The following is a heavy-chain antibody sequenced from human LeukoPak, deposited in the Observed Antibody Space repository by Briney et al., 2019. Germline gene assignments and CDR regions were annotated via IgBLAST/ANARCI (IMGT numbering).Heavy chain of an antibody. V-gene: IGHV5-10-1*01. CDR2: IDPSDSYT. CDR1: GYXFTSYW. CDR3: ATGILLWFGERSNWFDP. Sequence: GESLKISCNGSGYXFTSYWISWVRQMPGKGLEWMGRIDPSDSYTNYSPSFQGHVTISADKSISTAYLQWSSLKASDTAMYYCATGILLWFGERSNWFDPWGQGTLVTVSS. D-gene: IGHD3-10*01. J-gene: IGHJ5*02.